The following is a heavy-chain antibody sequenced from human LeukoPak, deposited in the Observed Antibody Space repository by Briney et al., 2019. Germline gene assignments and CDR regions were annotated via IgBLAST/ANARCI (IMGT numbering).Heavy chain of an antibody. J-gene: IGHJ3*02. V-gene: IGHV3-11*01. CDR1: GFTFSDYY. CDR3: AKARGLIGGAFDI. D-gene: IGHD3-22*01. CDR2: ISSSGSTI. Sequence: GSLRLSCAASGFTFSDYYMSWIRQAPGKGLEWVSYISSSGSTIYYADSVKGRFTISRDNSKNSLYLQMNSLRTEDTALYYCAKARGLIGGAFDIWGQGTMVTVSS.